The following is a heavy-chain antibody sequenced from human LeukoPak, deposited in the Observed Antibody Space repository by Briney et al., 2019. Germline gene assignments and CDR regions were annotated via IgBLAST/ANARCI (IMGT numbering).Heavy chain of an antibody. V-gene: IGHV3-23*01. Sequence: GGSLRLSCAASGFTFSSYAMSWVRQAPGKGLEWVSAISGSGGSTYYADPVKGRFTISRDNSKNTLFLQMNSLRVEDTALYYCAKSRGSGSNMARGVNFDYWGQGTLVTVSS. J-gene: IGHJ4*02. CDR2: ISGSGGST. CDR1: GFTFSSYA. CDR3: AKSRGSGSNMARGVNFDY. D-gene: IGHD3-10*01.